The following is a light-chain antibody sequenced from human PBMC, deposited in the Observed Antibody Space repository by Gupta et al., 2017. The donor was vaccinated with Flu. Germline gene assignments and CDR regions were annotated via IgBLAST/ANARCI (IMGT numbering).Light chain of an antibody. CDR3: KQYHQTPCT. Sequence: NCKSSQNRLYSTNNKNYLAWYQQKPGQPPNLLIYWASTRESGVPDRFSGSGSGTDFTLTISSLEAEDVAVYYCKQYHQTPCTFGQGTNLEIK. V-gene: IGKV4-1*01. CDR2: WAS. J-gene: IGKJ2*02. CDR1: QNRLYSTNNKNY.